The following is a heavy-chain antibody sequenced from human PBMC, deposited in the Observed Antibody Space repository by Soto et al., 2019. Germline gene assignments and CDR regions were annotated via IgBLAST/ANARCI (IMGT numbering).Heavy chain of an antibody. Sequence: GGSLRLSCAASGFTFSTFAMSWVRQAPGKGMEWVSAISGSGGTTYNADSVKGRFTISRDNSKNTLYLQMNSLRAEDTAVYYCARSREIIASAGSFDYWGQGTLVTVSS. V-gene: IGHV3-23*01. CDR2: ISGSGGTT. CDR3: ARSREIIASAGSFDY. CDR1: GFTFSTFA. D-gene: IGHD6-25*01. J-gene: IGHJ4*02.